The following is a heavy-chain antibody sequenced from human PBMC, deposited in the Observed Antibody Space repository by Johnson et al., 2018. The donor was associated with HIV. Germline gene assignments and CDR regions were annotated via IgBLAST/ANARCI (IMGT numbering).Heavy chain of an antibody. Sequence: VQLVESGGGLVKPGGSLRLSCAASGFTFSDYYMSWIRQAPGKGLEWVSAISGSGGSKYYADSVKGRFTISRDNSKNTLYLQMNSLRAEDTAVYYCARESSDVGDFDIWGHGTMVTVSS. J-gene: IGHJ3*02. D-gene: IGHD3-10*02. CDR3: ARESSDVGDFDI. CDR2: ISGSGGSK. CDR1: GFTFSDYY. V-gene: IGHV3-23*04.